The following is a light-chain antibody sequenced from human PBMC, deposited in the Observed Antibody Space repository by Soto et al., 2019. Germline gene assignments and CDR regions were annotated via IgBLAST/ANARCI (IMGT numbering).Light chain of an antibody. CDR2: DAS. CDR1: QSVRSGY. Sequence: ETVLMQSPGTLSLSPGERATLSCRASQSVRSGYLAWYQQKPGQAPRLLIYDASSRATGIPDRFSGSGSGTDFTLTLTRLEPEDFAVYYCQQYGSSGTFGQGTKVEIK. V-gene: IGKV3-20*01. CDR3: QQYGSSGT. J-gene: IGKJ1*01.